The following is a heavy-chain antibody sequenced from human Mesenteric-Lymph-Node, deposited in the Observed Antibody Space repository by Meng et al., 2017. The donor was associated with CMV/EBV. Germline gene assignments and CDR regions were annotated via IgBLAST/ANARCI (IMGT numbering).Heavy chain of an antibody. D-gene: IGHD3-22*01. CDR1: EFTFSRYW. J-gene: IGHJ4*02. Sequence: ESLKISCAASEFTFSRYWMSWIRQPPGKGLEWIGSIYHSGSTYYNPSLKSRVTISVDTSKNQFSLKLSSVTAADTAVYYCARRRAYYDSSGYYDYWGQGTLVTVSS. V-gene: IGHV4-38-2*01. CDR3: ARRRAYYDSSGYYDY. CDR2: IYHSGST.